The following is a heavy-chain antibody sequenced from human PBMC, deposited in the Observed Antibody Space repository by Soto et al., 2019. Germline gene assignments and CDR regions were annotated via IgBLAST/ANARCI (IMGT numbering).Heavy chain of an antibody. CDR3: ARVIKGQFVPCDN. Sequence: GASVKVSCKASGYTFSIYDITWVRQATGQGLEWMGWMNPDTGHTGYAQNFQGRVTMTRNTSISTAYMELSSLRSEDTAVYYCARVIKGQFVPCDNWGQGTLVTVSS. CDR1: GYTFSIYD. V-gene: IGHV1-8*01. CDR2: MNPDTGHT. D-gene: IGHD6-6*01. J-gene: IGHJ4*02.